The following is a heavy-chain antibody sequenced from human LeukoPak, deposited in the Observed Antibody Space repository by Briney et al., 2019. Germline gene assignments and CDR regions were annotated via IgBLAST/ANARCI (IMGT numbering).Heavy chain of an antibody. CDR2: IKGGGGDP. CDR1: GFTFSTYA. CDR3: AQGGHDFNPFYY. V-gene: IGHV3-23*01. D-gene: IGHD2-21*02. Sequence: GGSLRLFCAASGFTFSTYAMGWVRQAPGEGLEWVSSIKGGGGDPFYADSVRGRFTISRDKSKNTLYLQLNSLRAEDTAVYFCAQGGHDFNPFYYWGQGTLVTVSS. J-gene: IGHJ4*02.